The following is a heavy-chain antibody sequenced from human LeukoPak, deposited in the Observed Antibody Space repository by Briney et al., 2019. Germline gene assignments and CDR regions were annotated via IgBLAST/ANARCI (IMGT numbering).Heavy chain of an antibody. D-gene: IGHD3-22*01. CDR1: GFTFSSYA. CDR2: ISYGGSNK. J-gene: IGHJ4*02. CDR3: AKDEGDSGYGFFDY. Sequence: GGSLRLSCAASGFTFSSYAMHWVRQAPGKGLEWVALISYGGSNKYYADSVKGRFTISRDNSKNTLYLQMNSLRAEDTAVYYCAKDEGDSGYGFFDYWGQGTLVTVSS. V-gene: IGHV3-30*04.